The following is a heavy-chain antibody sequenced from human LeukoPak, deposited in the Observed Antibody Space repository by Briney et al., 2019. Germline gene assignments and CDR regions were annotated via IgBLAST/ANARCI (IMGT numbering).Heavy chain of an antibody. CDR2: IYYSGST. CDR3: ARDLRPYSSSPYYMDV. Sequence: SETLSLTCTVSGVSISSYYWSWIRQPPGKGLEWIGYIYYSGSTNYNPSLKSRVTISVDTSKNQFSLKLSSVTAADTAVYYCARDLRPYSSSPYYMDVWGKGTTVTISS. V-gene: IGHV4-59*01. D-gene: IGHD6-6*01. J-gene: IGHJ6*03. CDR1: GVSISSYY.